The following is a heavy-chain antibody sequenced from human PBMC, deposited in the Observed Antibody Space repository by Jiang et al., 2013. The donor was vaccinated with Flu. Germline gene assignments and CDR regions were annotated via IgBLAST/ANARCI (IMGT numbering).Heavy chain of an antibody. CDR1: GYSISSGYY. V-gene: IGHV4-38-2*01. CDR2: IYHSGST. J-gene: IGHJ5*01. Sequence: GPGLVKPSETLSLTCAVSGYSISSGYYWGWIRQPPGKGLEWIGSIYHSGSTYYNSSLKSRVTVSVDKSKNQFSLKVNSVTAADTAVYYCARKTYSYGLFDLWGQGTLVTVSS. CDR3: ARKTYSYGLFDL. D-gene: IGHD5-18*01.